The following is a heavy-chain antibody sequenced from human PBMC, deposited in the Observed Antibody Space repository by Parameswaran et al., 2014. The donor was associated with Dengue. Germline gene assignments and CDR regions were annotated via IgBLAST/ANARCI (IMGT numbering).Heavy chain of an antibody. Sequence: VRQAPGKGLEWVSSISSSSSYIYYADSVKGRFTISRDNAKNSLYLRMNSLRAEDTAVYYCAREKGAYCTNGVCSYFDYWGQGTLVTVSS. CDR3: AREKGAYCTNGVCSYFDY. D-gene: IGHD2-8*01. J-gene: IGHJ4*02. V-gene: IGHV3-21*01. CDR2: ISSSSSYI.